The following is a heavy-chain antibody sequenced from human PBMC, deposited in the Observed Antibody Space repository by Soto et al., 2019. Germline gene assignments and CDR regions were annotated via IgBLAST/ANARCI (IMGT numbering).Heavy chain of an antibody. CDR1: GFTFSSYS. D-gene: IGHD3-3*01. V-gene: IGHV3-21*01. CDR2: ISSSSSYI. CDR3: ASSGTIFGVVIGIDY. Sequence: GSLRLSCAASGFTFSSYSMNWVRQAPGKGLEWVSSISSSSSYIYYADSVKGRFTISRDNAKNSLYLQMNSLRAEDTAVYYCASSGTIFGVVIGIDYWGQGTLVTVSS. J-gene: IGHJ4*02.